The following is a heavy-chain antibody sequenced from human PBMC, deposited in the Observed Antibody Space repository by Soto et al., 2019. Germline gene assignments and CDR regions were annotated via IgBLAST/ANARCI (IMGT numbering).Heavy chain of an antibody. CDR2: IYYRGSA. V-gene: IGHV4-39*01. CDR1: GGSISSSSHY. D-gene: IGHD6-13*01. CDR3: ARRPGIAAHFDL. Sequence: SETLSLTCSVSGGSISSSSHYWGWIRQSPGKGLDWIGSIYYRGSAYYNPSLKSRVTISVDTSKNQFSLKLRSVTAADTSVYYCARRPGIAAHFDLWGQGTLVTVSS. J-gene: IGHJ4*02.